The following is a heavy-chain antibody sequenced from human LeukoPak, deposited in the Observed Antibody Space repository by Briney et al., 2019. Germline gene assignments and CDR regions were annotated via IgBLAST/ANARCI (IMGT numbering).Heavy chain of an antibody. CDR2: ISYDGSNK. D-gene: IGHD2-2*01. V-gene: IGHV3-30*18. CDR1: GFTFSSYG. CDR3: AKESGYCSSTSCHAHLFDY. J-gene: IGHJ4*02. Sequence: GGSLRLSCAASGFTFSSYGMHWVRQAPGKGLEWVAVISYDGSNKYYADSVKGRFTISRDNSKNTLYLQMNSLRAEDTAVYYCAKESGYCSSTSCHAHLFDYWGQGTLVTVSS.